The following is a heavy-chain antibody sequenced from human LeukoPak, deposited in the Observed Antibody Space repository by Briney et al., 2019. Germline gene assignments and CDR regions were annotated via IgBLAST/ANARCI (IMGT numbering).Heavy chain of an antibody. J-gene: IGHJ4*02. CDR3: AKEAGCGLDY. V-gene: IGHV3-48*02. CDR2: ISSSSSST. Sequence: AGGSLRLSCAASGFTFSSYSMNWVRQAPGKGLEWVSYISSSSSSTYYADSVKGRFTISRDNAKNSLYLQTNSLRDEDTAVYYCAKEAGCGLDYWGQGTLVTVSS. CDR1: GFTFSSYS. D-gene: IGHD2-21*01.